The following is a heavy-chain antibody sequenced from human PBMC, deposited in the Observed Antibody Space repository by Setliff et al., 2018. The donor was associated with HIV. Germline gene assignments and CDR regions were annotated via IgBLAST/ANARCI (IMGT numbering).Heavy chain of an antibody. D-gene: IGHD3-10*01. CDR2: INPNRGDT. J-gene: IGHJ3*02. CDR1: GYTFTGYF. V-gene: IGHV1-2*06. CDR3: ARVSSFNKIIREAFDI. Sequence: ASVKVSCKASGYTFTGYFIHWVRQAPGQGLEWMGQINPNRGDTKSHHKFADRLIMSRATSLTTVYMELTSLRSDDTAVYYCARVSSFNKIIREAFDIWGQGTLVTVSS.